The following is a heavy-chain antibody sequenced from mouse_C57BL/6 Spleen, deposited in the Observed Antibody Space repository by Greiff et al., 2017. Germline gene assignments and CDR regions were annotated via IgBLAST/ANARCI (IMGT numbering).Heavy chain of an antibody. Sequence: VQLVESGPELVKPGASVKLSCKASGYTFTSYDINWVKQRPGQGLEWIGWIYPSDGSTKYNEKFKGKATLAVDTSSRTAYMELHSLTSEDSAVYFCADYYGSSYWYFDVWGTGTTVTVSS. CDR1: GYTFTSYD. CDR2: IYPSDGST. V-gene: IGHV1-85*01. CDR3: ADYYGSSYWYFDV. D-gene: IGHD1-1*01. J-gene: IGHJ1*03.